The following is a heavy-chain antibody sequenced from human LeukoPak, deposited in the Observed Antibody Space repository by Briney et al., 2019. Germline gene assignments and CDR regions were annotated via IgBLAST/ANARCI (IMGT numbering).Heavy chain of an antibody. D-gene: IGHD6-6*01. V-gene: IGHV3-7*01. J-gene: IGHJ1*01. CDR1: GFIFSSYW. Sequence: PGGSLRLSCAASGFIFSSYWMSWVRQAPGKGLEWVANIKSDGSEKHYVDSVKGRFTISRDNAKNSMYLQMNSLRAEDTAVYYCAAEYSSSSEYFQHWGQGTVVTVSS. CDR3: AAEYSSSSEYFQH. CDR2: IKSDGSEK.